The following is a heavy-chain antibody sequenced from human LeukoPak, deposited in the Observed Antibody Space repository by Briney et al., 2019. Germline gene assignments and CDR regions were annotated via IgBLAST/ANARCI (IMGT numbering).Heavy chain of an antibody. J-gene: IGHJ4*02. V-gene: IGHV1-2*02. CDR1: GYTFTDYH. CDR3: AREYSSGWYSNDY. D-gene: IGHD6-19*01. Sequence: ASVTVSFKASGYTFTDYHMHWVRQAPGQGLAWMGWINPNSGGTNYAQKFQGRVTMTRDTSISTAYMELSRLRSDDTAVYYCAREYSSGWYSNDYWGQGTLVTVSS. CDR2: INPNSGGT.